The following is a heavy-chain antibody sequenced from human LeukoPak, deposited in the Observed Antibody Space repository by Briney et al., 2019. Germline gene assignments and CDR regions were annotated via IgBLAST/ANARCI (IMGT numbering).Heavy chain of an antibody. J-gene: IGHJ3*02. CDR1: GYSFTAYY. Sequence: ASVRVSCKTSGYSFTAYYIVWVRQAPGQGLEWMGIINPSGGSTSYAQKFQGRVTMTRDTSTSTVYMELSSLRSEDTVVYYCARSPRSSSWYGGAFDIWGQGTMVTVSS. CDR3: ARSPRSSSWYGGAFDI. CDR2: INPSGGST. V-gene: IGHV1-46*01. D-gene: IGHD6-13*01.